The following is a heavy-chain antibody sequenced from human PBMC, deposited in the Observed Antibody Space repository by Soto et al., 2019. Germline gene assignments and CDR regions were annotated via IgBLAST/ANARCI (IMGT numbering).Heavy chain of an antibody. CDR2: IWYDGSNK. J-gene: IGHJ6*02. D-gene: IGHD3-10*01. Sequence: ESGGGVVQPGRSLRLSCAASGFTFSSYGMHWVRQAPGKGLEWVAVIWYDGSNKYYADSVKGRFTISRDNSKNTLYLQMNSLRAEDTAVYYCARGGSGLAATGYYYGMDVWGQGTTVTVSS. CDR1: GFTFSSYG. V-gene: IGHV3-33*01. CDR3: ARGGSGLAATGYYYGMDV.